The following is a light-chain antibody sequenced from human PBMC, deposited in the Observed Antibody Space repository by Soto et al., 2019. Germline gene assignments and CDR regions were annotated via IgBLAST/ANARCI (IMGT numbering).Light chain of an antibody. CDR3: GADHGSGSSFVYV. Sequence: QLVLTQPPSASASLGASGTLTCTLSSGYSNYTVDWYQQRPGKGPRFVMRVGTGGIVGSKGDGIPDRFSVLGSGLNRYLTIENIQEEDESDYHCGADHGSGSSFVYVFGTGTKLTVL. CDR1: SGYSNYT. V-gene: IGLV9-49*01. CDR2: VGTGGIVG. J-gene: IGLJ1*01.